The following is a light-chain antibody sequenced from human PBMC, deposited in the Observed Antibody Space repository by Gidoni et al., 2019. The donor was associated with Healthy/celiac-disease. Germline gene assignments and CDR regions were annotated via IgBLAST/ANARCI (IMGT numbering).Light chain of an antibody. CDR1: QSVSSY. CDR3: QQRSNWPLIT. V-gene: IGKV3-11*01. CDR2: DAS. Sequence: DIVLTLSPATLSLSPGERATLSCRASQSVSSYLAWYQQKPGQAPRLLIYDASNRATGIPARFSGSGSGTDFTLTISSLEPEDFAVYYCQQRSNWPLITFGQGTRLEIK. J-gene: IGKJ5*01.